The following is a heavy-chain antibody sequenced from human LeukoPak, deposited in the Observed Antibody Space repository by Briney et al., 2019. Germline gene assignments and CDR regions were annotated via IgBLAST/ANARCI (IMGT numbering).Heavy chain of an antibody. D-gene: IGHD2-2*02. V-gene: IGHV5-51*01. J-gene: IGHJ4*02. CDR1: GYSFTSYW. Sequence: GESLKISCKGSGYSFTSYWIGWVRQMPGKGLEWMGIIYPGDSDTRYSPSFQGQVTISADKSISTAYLQWSSLKASDTAKYYCARSNGYCSSTSCYTFDYWGQGTLVTVSS. CDR3: ARSNGYCSSTSCYTFDY. CDR2: IYPGDSDT.